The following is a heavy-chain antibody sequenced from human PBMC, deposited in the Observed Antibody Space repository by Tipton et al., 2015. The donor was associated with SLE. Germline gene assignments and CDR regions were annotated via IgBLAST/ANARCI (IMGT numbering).Heavy chain of an antibody. Sequence: TLSLTCTVSNGSITSLYDYWGWVRQPPGKGLEWLGSISYSGATYYNPSLKSRVIISLDTSRNHFSLKLTSVTAADTAVYFCARDRDIVLEPVPIPPAFDIWGQGTTVTVSS. D-gene: IGHD2-8*02. CDR3: ARDRDIVLEPVPIPPAFDI. V-gene: IGHV4-39*07. CDR2: ISYSGAT. CDR1: NGSITSLYDY. J-gene: IGHJ3*02.